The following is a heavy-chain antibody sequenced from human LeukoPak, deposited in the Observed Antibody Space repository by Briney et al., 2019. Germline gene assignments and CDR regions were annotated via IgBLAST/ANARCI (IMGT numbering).Heavy chain of an antibody. V-gene: IGHV4-34*01. Sequence: SETLSLTCAVYGGSFSGYYWSWIRQPPGKGLEWVGEINHSGSTNYNPSLKSRVTISVDTSKNQFSLKLSSVTAADTAVYYCARGRAYYDSSGYYYGYWGQGTLVTVSS. CDR2: INHSGST. CDR3: ARGRAYYDSSGYYYGY. J-gene: IGHJ4*02. D-gene: IGHD3-22*01. CDR1: GGSFSGYY.